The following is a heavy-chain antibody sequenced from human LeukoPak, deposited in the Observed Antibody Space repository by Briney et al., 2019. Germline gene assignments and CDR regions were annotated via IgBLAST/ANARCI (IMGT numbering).Heavy chain of an antibody. J-gene: IGHJ4*02. Sequence: PSETLSLTCTVSGGSISSSSYYWGWIRQPPGKGLEWIGSIYYSGSTYYNPSLKSRVTISVDTSKNQFSLKLSSVTAADTAVYYXXGXXVPXXFSLDYWGQGTLVTVS. D-gene: IGHD3-3*01. CDR1: GGSISSSSYY. CDR2: IYYSGST. CDR3: XGXXVPXXFSLDY. V-gene: IGHV4-39*01.